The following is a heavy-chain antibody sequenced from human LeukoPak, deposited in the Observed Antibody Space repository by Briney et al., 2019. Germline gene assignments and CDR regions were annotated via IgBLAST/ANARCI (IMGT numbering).Heavy chain of an antibody. CDR1: GGSISSYY. V-gene: IGHV4-59*01. CDR2: IYYSGST. J-gene: IGHJ4*02. CDR3: ARGDILTGPDY. Sequence: SETLSLTCTVFGGSISSYYWSWIRQPPGKGLEWIGYIYYSGSTNYNPSLKSRVTISVDTSKNQFSLRLSSVTAADTAVYYCARGDILTGPDYWGQGTLVTVSS. D-gene: IGHD3-9*01.